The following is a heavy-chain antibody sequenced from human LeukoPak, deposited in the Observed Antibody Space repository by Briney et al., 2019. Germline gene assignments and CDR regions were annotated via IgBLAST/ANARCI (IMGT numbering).Heavy chain of an antibody. J-gene: IGHJ4*02. CDR3: ASGELRWYYYDSSGYPGGDY. V-gene: IGHV3-74*01. CDR1: GFTFSSYS. CDR2: INSDGSST. Sequence: GGSLRLSCAASGFTFSSYSMNWVRQAPGKGLVWVSRINSDGSSTSYADSVKGRFTISRDNAKNTLYLQMNSLRAEDTAVYYCASGELRWYYYDSSGYPGGDYWGQGTLVTVSS. D-gene: IGHD3-22*01.